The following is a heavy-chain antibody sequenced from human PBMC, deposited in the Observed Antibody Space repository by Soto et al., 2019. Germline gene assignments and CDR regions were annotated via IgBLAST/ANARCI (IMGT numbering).Heavy chain of an antibody. V-gene: IGHV1-69*01. CDR1: GGTFSSYA. J-gene: IGHJ6*02. Sequence: QVQLVQSGAEVKKPGSSVKVSCKASGGTFSSYAISWVRQAPGQGLEWMGGIIPIFGTANYAQKFQGRVTITADEATSTAYMELSSLRSEDTAGYYWARGRSKLRNYEFWRGSKQFLHDYYGMDGWGQGTPGTVSS. CDR2: IIPIFGTA. D-gene: IGHD3-3*01. CDR3: ARGRSKLRNYEFWRGSKQFLHDYYGMDG.